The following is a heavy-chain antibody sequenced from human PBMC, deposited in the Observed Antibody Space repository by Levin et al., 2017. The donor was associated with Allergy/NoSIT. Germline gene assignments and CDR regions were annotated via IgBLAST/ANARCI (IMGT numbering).Heavy chain of an antibody. CDR1: GYTFTAYY. Sequence: ASVKVSCKASGYTFTAYYLHWVRQAPGQGLEWMGWINPNSGGTNYAQKFQGRVTMTRDTSISTAYMELSRLSSDDTAVYYCASWEDNRKDGVSYWGQGTLVTVSS. CDR2: INPNSGGT. J-gene: IGHJ4*02. CDR3: ASWEDNRKDGVSY. V-gene: IGHV1-2*02. D-gene: IGHD1-20*01.